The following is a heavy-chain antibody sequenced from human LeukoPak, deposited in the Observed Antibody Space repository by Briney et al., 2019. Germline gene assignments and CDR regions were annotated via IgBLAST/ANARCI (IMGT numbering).Heavy chain of an antibody. J-gene: IGHJ4*02. V-gene: IGHV4-39*01. CDR1: GGSISSSSYY. Sequence: ETLSLTCTVSGGSISSSSYYWGWIRQPPGKGLEWIGSIYYSGNTYYNASLRSQVSISIDTSKNQFSLRLTSVTAADTAVYYCARQTGSGLFILPGGQGTLVTVSS. CDR3: ARQTGSGLFILP. CDR2: IYYSGNT. D-gene: IGHD3/OR15-3a*01.